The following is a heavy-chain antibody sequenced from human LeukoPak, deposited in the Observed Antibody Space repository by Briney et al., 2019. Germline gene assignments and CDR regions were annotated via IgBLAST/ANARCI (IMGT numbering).Heavy chain of an antibody. V-gene: IGHV4-59*01. Sequence: SETLSLTCTVSGGSISSYYWSWIRQPPGKGLEWIGYIYYSGSTNYNPSLKSRVTISVDTSKNQFSLKLSSVTAADTAVYYCARDKEGDGYNTNRGAFDIWGQGTMVAVSS. CDR3: ARDKEGDGYNTNRGAFDI. CDR1: GGSISSYY. D-gene: IGHD5-24*01. J-gene: IGHJ3*02. CDR2: IYYSGST.